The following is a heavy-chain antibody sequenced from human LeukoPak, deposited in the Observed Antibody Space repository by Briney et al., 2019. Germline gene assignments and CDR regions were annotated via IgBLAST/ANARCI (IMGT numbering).Heavy chain of an antibody. CDR1: GYTFTSYG. Sequence: ASVKVSCKASGYTFTSYGISWVRQAPGQGLEWMGWISAYNGNTNYAQKLQGRVTMTTDTSTSTAYMELRSLRSDDTAVYYCARMRYYDYVWGSNYYFDYWGQGTLVTVSS. CDR2: ISAYNGNT. D-gene: IGHD3-16*01. CDR3: ARMRYYDYVWGSNYYFDY. V-gene: IGHV1-18*01. J-gene: IGHJ4*02.